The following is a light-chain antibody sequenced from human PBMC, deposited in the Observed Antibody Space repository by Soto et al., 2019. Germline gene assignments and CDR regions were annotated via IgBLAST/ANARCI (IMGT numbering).Light chain of an antibody. CDR2: AAS. CDR3: QQSYSTPPT. CDR1: QGISSY. Sequence: AIRMTQSPSSLSASTGDRVTITCRASQGISSYLAWYQQKPGKAPNLLIYAASSLQGGVPSRFTGSGSGTDFTLTISSLQPEDFATYYCQQSYSTPPTFGGGTKGDIK. J-gene: IGKJ4*01. V-gene: IGKV1-8*01.